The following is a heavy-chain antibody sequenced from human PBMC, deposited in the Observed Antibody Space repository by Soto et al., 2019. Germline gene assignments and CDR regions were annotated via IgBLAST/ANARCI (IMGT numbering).Heavy chain of an antibody. J-gene: IGHJ4*02. CDR3: ARSTLGYCSSTSCYVVY. CDR2: INAGNGNT. D-gene: IGHD2-2*01. Sequence: QVQLVQSGAEVKKPGASVKVSCKASGYTFTSYAMHWVRQAPGQRLEWMGWINAGNGNTKYSQKFQGRVTITRDTYASTAYTELRSLRSEDTAVYYCARSTLGYCSSTSCYVVYWGQGTLVTVSS. V-gene: IGHV1-3*01. CDR1: GYTFTSYA.